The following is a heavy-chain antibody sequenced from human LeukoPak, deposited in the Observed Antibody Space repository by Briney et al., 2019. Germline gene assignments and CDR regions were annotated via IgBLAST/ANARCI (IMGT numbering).Heavy chain of an antibody. CDR3: ARDMWLFGSSGAFDI. CDR1: GFTVSSNE. V-gene: IGHV3-38-3*01. D-gene: IGHD6-6*01. J-gene: IGHJ3*02. CDR2: ISGGST. Sequence: GGSLRFSCAASGFTVSSNEMSWVRQAPGKGLEWVSSISGGSTYYADSRKGRFTISRDNSKNTLHLQMNSLRAEDTAVYYCARDMWLFGSSGAFDIWGQGTMVTVSS.